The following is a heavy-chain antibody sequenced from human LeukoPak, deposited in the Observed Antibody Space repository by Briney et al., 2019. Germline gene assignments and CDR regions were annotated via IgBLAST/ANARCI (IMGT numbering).Heavy chain of an antibody. V-gene: IGHV1-69*02. J-gene: IGHJ4*02. Sequence: GASVKVSCKASGGTFSSYTISWVRQAPGQGLEWMGRIIPILGIANYAQKFQGRVTITADKSTSTAYMELSSLRSEDTAVYYCASEYCSGGSCYPVDYWGQGTLATVSS. CDR3: ASEYCSGGSCYPVDY. D-gene: IGHD2-15*01. CDR1: GGTFSSYT. CDR2: IIPILGIA.